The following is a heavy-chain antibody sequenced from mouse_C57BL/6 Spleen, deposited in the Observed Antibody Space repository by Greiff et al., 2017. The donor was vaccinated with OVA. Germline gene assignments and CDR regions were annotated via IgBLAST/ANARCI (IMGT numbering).Heavy chain of an antibody. J-gene: IGHJ1*03. CDR2: ISDGGSYT. V-gene: IGHV5-4*01. D-gene: IGHD1-1*01. Sequence: DVMLVESGGGLVKPGGSLKLSCAASGFTFSSYAMSWVRQTPEKRLEWVATISDGGSYTYYPDNVKGRFTISRDNAKTNLYLQMSHLKSEDTAMYYCAREWIYGSSYDWYFDGWGTGTTVTVSS. CDR1: GFTFSSYA. CDR3: AREWIYGSSYDWYFDG.